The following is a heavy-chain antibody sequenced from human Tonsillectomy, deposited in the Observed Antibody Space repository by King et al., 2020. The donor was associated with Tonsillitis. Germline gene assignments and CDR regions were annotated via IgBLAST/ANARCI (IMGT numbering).Heavy chain of an antibody. CDR1: GFTFSSYW. J-gene: IGHJ3*02. D-gene: IGHD2-21*01. CDR3: AREHFVVVIATESDAFDI. CDR2: IKQDGSDK. Sequence: VQLVESGGGLVQPGGSLRLSCAASGFTFSSYWMSWVRQAPGKGLKWVANIKQDGSDKHYVDFVKGRFTISRDNAKNSLYLQMNSLRAEDTAVYYCAREHFVVVIATESDAFDIWGQGTMVTVSS. V-gene: IGHV3-7*01.